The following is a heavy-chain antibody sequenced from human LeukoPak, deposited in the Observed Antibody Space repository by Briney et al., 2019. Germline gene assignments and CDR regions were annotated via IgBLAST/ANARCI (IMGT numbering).Heavy chain of an antibody. J-gene: IGHJ6*02. CDR2: INPNSGGT. V-gene: IGHV1-2*02. Sequence: ASVKASCKASGYTFTGYYMHWVRQAPGQGLEWMGWINPNSGGTNYAQKFQGRVTMTGDTSISTAYTELSRLRSDDTAVYYCARDRHPLQRAYYYYGMDVWGQGTTVTVSS. CDR3: ARDRHPLQRAYYYYGMDV. D-gene: IGHD4-11*01. CDR1: GYTFTGYY.